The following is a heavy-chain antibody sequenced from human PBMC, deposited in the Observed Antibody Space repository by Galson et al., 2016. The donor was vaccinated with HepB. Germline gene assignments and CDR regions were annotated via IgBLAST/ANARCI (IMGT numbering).Heavy chain of an antibody. CDR3: AREERYCSSMRCQNPDYGMDV. CDR1: GFIFTNYG. D-gene: IGHD2-2*01. CDR2: ISYDGGNK. J-gene: IGHJ6*02. Sequence: SLRLSCAASGFIFTNYGMHWVRQAPGKGLEWVAVISYDGGNKYYADSVKGRFTISRDNSEKTVYLQMNSLRGEDTAVYYCAREERYCSSMRCQNPDYGMDVWGQGTTVTVSS. V-gene: IGHV3-30*03.